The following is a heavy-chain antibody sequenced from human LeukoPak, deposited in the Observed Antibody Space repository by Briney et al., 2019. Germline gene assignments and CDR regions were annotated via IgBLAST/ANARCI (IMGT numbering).Heavy chain of an antibody. Sequence: SVKVSCKASGGTFSSYAISWVRQAPGQGLEWMGGIIPIFGTANYAQKFRGRVTITTDESTSTAYMELNSLRSEDTAVYYCASSPVLMVYAFDYWGQGTLVTVSS. V-gene: IGHV1-69*05. CDR1: GGTFSSYA. CDR3: ASSPVLMVYAFDY. D-gene: IGHD2-8*01. CDR2: IIPIFGTA. J-gene: IGHJ4*02.